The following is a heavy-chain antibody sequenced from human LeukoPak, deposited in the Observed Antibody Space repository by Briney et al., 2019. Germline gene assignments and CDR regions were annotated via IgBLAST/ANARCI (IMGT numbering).Heavy chain of an antibody. Sequence: SETLSLTCGVYGGSFIGYYYIWIRQSPGKGLEWIGGINHIGNTHYNPSLKSRLTISVDTSKNQFSLKLSSVTAADTAVYYCARGLPPRRTQSPLPRYWGQGTLVTVSS. J-gene: IGHJ4*02. CDR3: ARGLPPRRTQSPLPRY. CDR2: INHIGNT. V-gene: IGHV4-34*01. CDR1: GGSFIGYY.